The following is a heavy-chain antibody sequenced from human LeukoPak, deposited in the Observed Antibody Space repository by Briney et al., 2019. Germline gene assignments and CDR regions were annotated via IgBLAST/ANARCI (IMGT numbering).Heavy chain of an antibody. CDR1: GDSVSSNSVA. CDR2: TYYRSKWFN. D-gene: IGHD3-22*01. Sequence: SQTLSLTCAISGDSVSSNSVAWNWIRQSPSRGLEWLGRTYYRSKWFNDFAASVKSRITINPDTSKNQFSLQLNSVTAADTAVYYCARPYYYDSRIDPWGQGILVTVSS. V-gene: IGHV6-1*01. CDR3: ARPYYYDSRIDP. J-gene: IGHJ5*02.